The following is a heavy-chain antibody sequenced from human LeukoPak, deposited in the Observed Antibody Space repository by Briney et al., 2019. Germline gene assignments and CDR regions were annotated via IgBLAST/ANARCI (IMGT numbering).Heavy chain of an antibody. J-gene: IGHJ4*02. V-gene: IGHV3-74*01. CDR2: VRGDEDEI. Sequence: GGSLRLSCEASGFTFSSHWMHWVRQVPGKGLVWVARVRGDEDEIDYADSVKGRFTISRDNAKNTLYLQMNSLRVEDTAVYFCARGHVPGSTRHWDFWGQGTLVTVSS. D-gene: IGHD3-10*01. CDR1: GFTFSSHW. CDR3: ARGHVPGSTRHWDF.